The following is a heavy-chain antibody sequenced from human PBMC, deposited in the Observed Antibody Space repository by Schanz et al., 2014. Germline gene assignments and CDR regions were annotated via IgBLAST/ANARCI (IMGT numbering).Heavy chain of an antibody. Sequence: EVQLMESGGGLVKPGGSLRLSCAASGFGFSSYSMNWVRQAPGKGLEWVSYISGSSRTIYYADSMKGRFTVSRDNAENALYLQMNSLRAEDTAVYYCVRDSFFAFDYWGQGTLVTVSS. V-gene: IGHV3-48*01. D-gene: IGHD3-3*01. CDR2: ISGSSRTI. CDR1: GFGFSSYS. J-gene: IGHJ4*02. CDR3: VRDSFFAFDY.